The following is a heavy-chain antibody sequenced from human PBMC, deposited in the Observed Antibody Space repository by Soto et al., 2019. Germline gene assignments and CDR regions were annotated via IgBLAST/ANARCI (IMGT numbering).Heavy chain of an antibody. V-gene: IGHV1-18*01. CDR1: GYPFTSYG. Sequence: EASVKVSCKASGYPFTSYGISWVRQAPGQGLEWVAWISAYNGNRDTAQKFQGRVTMTLDTSTDTAHMELGDLTSADTGVYYCARGRIVASIHDAFEIWGQGTKVTV. CDR2: ISAYNGNR. CDR3: ARGRIVASIHDAFEI. D-gene: IGHD5-12*01. J-gene: IGHJ3*02.